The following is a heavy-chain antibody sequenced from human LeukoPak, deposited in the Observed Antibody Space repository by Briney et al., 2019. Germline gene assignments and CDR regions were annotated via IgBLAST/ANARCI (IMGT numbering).Heavy chain of an antibody. CDR3: ARADRYSGSYSFDY. D-gene: IGHD1-26*01. CDR2: IYYSGST. V-gene: IGHV4-61*01. Sequence: SETLSLTCTVSGYSISSGYYWSWIRQPPGKGLEWIGYIYYSGSTNYNPSLKSRVTISVDTSKNQFSPKLSSVTAADTAVYYCARADRYSGSYSFDYWGQGTLVTVSS. CDR1: GYSISSGYY. J-gene: IGHJ4*02.